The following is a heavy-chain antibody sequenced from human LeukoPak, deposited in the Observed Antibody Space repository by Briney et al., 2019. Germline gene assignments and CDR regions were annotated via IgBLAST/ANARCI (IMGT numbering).Heavy chain of an antibody. V-gene: IGHV4-34*01. J-gene: IGHJ4*02. D-gene: IGHD3-22*01. CDR1: GGSFSGYY. CDR2: INHSGST. Sequence: SETLSLTCAVYGGSFSGYYWSWIRQPPGKGLEWIGEINHSGSTNYNPSLKSRVTISVDTSKNQFSLKLSSVTAADTAVYYCARGSPYYYDSSGHLYYFDYWGQGTLVTVSS. CDR3: ARGSPYYYDSSGHLYYFDY.